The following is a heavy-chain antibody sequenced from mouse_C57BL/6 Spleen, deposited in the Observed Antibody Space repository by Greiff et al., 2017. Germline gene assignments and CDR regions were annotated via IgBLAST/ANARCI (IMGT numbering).Heavy chain of an antibody. CDR3: ARKLRLLYYFDH. CDR2: INPGSGGT. D-gene: IGHD3-2*02. Sequence: QVQLQQSGAELVRPGTSVKVSCKASGYAFTNYLIEWVKQRPGQGLEWIGVINPGSGGTNYNEKFKGKATLTADKSSSTAYMQLSSLTSEDSAVYFCARKLRLLYYFDHWGQGTTLTVSS. V-gene: IGHV1-54*01. CDR1: GYAFTNYL. J-gene: IGHJ2*01.